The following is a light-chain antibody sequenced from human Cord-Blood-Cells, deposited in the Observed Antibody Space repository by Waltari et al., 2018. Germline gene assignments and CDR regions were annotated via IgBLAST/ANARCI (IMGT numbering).Light chain of an antibody. J-gene: IGLJ3*02. V-gene: IGLV2-14*03. Sequence: QSALTQPASVSGSPGQSITISCTGTSRDVGGYNYVSWDQQHPGKAPKLMIYDVSNRPSGVSNRFSGSKSGNTASLTISGLQAEDAAYSSSSTWVFGGGTKLTVL. CDR1: SRDVGGYNY. CDR2: DVS. CDR3: STWV.